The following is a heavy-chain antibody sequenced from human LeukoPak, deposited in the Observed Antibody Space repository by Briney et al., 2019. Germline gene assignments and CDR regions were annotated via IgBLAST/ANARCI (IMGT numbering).Heavy chain of an antibody. CDR1: GYTFTSYA. CDR3: ARLWRSFGELAGVYGY. CDR2: INTNTGNP. V-gene: IGHV7-4-1*02. D-gene: IGHD3-10*01. Sequence: ASVKVSCKASGYTFTSYAMNWVRQAPGQGLEWMGWINTNTGNPTYAQGFTGRFVFSLDTSVSTAYLQINSLKADNTAIYYCARLWRSFGELAGVYGYWGQGTLVTVSS. J-gene: IGHJ4*02.